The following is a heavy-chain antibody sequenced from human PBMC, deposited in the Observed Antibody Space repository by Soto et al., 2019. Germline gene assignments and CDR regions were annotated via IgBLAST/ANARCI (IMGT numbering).Heavy chain of an antibody. CDR3: ARLGAYYQALDS. V-gene: IGHV4-59*08. CDR2: IYYAGTT. J-gene: IGHJ4*02. Sequence: SETLSLTCTVSDGSLSPNYWSWVRQSPGKGLEWIGYIYYAGTTTYNPSLKSRITISLDTSQNEVSLKLSSVTAADTAVYYCARLGAYYQALDSWGRETLVPVS. CDR1: DGSLSPNY. D-gene: IGHD3-22*01.